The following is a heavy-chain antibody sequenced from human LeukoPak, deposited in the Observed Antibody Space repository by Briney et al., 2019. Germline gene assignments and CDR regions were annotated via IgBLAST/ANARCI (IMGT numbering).Heavy chain of an antibody. D-gene: IGHD2-21*02. Sequence: GGSLRLSCAASGFTFSSSAVSWVRQAPGKGLEWVSAISCSGSNTYYADSMKGRFTISRDISRNTAYLQMNSLRAEDMAVYYCARVLRPGVVTALQSYYFDYWGQGTLVTVSS. CDR2: ISCSGSNT. V-gene: IGHV3-23*01. CDR1: GFTFSSSA. CDR3: ARVLRPGVVTALQSYYFDY. J-gene: IGHJ4*02.